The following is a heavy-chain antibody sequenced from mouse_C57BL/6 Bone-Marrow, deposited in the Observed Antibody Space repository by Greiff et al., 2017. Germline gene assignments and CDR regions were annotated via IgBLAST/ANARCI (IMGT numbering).Heavy chain of an antibody. Sequence: QVTLKESGPGILQPSQTLSLTCSFSGFSLSTFGMGVGWIRQPSGKGLEWLAHIWWDDDKYYNPALKSRLTISKDTSKNQVFLKIANVDTADPATYYCARSHYYGSSYDYAMDYWGQGTSVTVSA. CDR3: ARSHYYGSSYDYAMDY. D-gene: IGHD1-1*01. J-gene: IGHJ4*01. V-gene: IGHV8-8*01. CDR1: GFSLSTFGMG. CDR2: IWWDDDK.